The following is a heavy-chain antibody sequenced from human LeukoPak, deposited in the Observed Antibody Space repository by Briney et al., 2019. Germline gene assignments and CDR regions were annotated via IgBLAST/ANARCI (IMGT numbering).Heavy chain of an antibody. Sequence: GGSLRLSCAASGFSFSDYNVTWIRQAPGKGLEWVSSISSSGRTIYYADSVKGRFTISRDNAKNLLYLQMNSLRSEDTAVYYCATLFPVYGDYWFDYWGQGTLVTVSS. D-gene: IGHD4-17*01. CDR2: ISSSGRTI. CDR3: ATLFPVYGDYWFDY. CDR1: GFSFSDYN. V-gene: IGHV3-11*01. J-gene: IGHJ4*02.